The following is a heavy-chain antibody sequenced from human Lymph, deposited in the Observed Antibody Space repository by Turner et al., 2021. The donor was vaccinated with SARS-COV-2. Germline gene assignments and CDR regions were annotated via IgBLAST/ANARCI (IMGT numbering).Heavy chain of an antibody. CDR3: ARDVPGPLVY. CDR2: LLQMLDIA. J-gene: IGHJ4*02. Sequence: GQLGQSGEEDKKPGAAGKVPCKASGGTFSSYAISWVRQALGQGLEWTGGLLQMLDIAIYAPKFQGRVTITADKSPSTALMVLSSLRSEDPAVYYCARDVPGPLVYFGQATLVTVSS. CDR1: GGTFSSYA. V-gene: IGHV1-69*10. D-gene: IGHD1-1*01.